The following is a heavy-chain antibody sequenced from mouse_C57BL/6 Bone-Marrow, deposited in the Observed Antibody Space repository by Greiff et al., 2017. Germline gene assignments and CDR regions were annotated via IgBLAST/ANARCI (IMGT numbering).Heavy chain of an antibody. CDR1: GFTFSDYG. CDR3: ARGGDYHYYAMDY. Sequence: EVMLVESGGGLVKPGGSLKLSCAASGFTFSDYGMHWVRQAPEKGLEWVAYISSGSSTIYYADTVKGRFTISSDNAKNTLFLQMTSLRSEDTAMYYCARGGDYHYYAMDYWGQGTSVTVSS. D-gene: IGHD2-4*01. J-gene: IGHJ4*01. V-gene: IGHV5-17*01. CDR2: ISSGSSTI.